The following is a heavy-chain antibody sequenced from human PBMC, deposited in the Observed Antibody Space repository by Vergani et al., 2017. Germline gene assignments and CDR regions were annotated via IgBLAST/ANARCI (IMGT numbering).Heavy chain of an antibody. Sequence: EVQLVESGGGLVQPGGSLRLSCAASGFTFSSYWMSWVRQAPGKGLEWVANIKPDGSEKYYVDSVKGRFTISRDNAKNSLYLQMNSLRAEDTAVYYCARDSSGYYWIGTDYWGQGTLVTVSS. CDR1: GFTFSSYW. CDR2: IKPDGSEK. J-gene: IGHJ4*02. CDR3: ARDSSGYYWIGTDY. D-gene: IGHD3-22*01. V-gene: IGHV3-7*01.